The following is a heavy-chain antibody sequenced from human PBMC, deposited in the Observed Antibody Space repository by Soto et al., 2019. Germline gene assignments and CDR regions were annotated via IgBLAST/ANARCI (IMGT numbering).Heavy chain of an antibody. J-gene: IGHJ3*02. CDR1: GGSISSGGSS. V-gene: IGHV4-30-2*01. D-gene: IGHD4-17*01. CDR2: IYHSGST. CDR3: GRGDYANAFDI. Sequence: SATLSLTCAVSGGSISSGGSSWNWIRQPPGKGLEWIGNIYHSGSTYYNASLKSRVTISVDRSKNQFSLKLSSVTAADTAVYYCGRGDYANAFDIWGQGTMVT.